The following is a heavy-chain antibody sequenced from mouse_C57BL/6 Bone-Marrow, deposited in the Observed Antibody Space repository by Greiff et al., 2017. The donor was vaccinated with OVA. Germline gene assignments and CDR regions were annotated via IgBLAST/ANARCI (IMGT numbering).Heavy chain of an antibody. CDR3: VRRDDYERAFAY. V-gene: IGHV10-1*01. J-gene: IGHJ3*01. Sequence: EVQLVESGGGLVQPKGSLKLSCAASGFSFNTYAMNWVRQAPGKGLEWVARIRSKSNNYATYYADSVKDRFTISRDDSESMLYLQMNNLKTEDTAMYYCVRRDDYERAFAYWGQGTLVTVSA. CDR1: GFSFNTYA. D-gene: IGHD2-4*01. CDR2: IRSKSNNYAT.